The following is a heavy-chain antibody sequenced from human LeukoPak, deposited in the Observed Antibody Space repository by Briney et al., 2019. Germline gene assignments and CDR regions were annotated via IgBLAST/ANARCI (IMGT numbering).Heavy chain of an antibody. CDR3: AKDYTRIVVVPAAGVFYGMDV. CDR2: ILFCGSNK. V-gene: IGHV3-30*18. J-gene: IGHJ6*02. Sequence: GSLRLPCAASGFTFSSYCMHWVRQGPSKGLGWVGGILFCGSNKYYADSVKGRFTISRDNSKNTLYLQMNSLRAEDTAVYYCAKDYTRIVVVPAAGVFYGMDVWGQGTTVTVSS. D-gene: IGHD2-2*01. CDR1: GFTFSSYC.